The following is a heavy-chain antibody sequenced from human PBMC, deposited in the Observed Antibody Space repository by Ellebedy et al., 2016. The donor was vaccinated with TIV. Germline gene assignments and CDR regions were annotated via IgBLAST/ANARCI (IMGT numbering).Heavy chain of an antibody. CDR2: IRSKANSYAT. V-gene: IGHV3-73*01. D-gene: IGHD6-19*01. CDR3: TSLMYSSGWYQDY. CDR1: GFTFSSYS. J-gene: IGHJ4*02. Sequence: PGGSLRLSCAASGFTFSSYSMNWVRQASGKGLEWVGRIRSKANSYATAYAASVKGRFTISRDDSKNTAYLQMNSLKTEDTAVYYCTSLMYSSGWYQDYWGQGTLVTVSS.